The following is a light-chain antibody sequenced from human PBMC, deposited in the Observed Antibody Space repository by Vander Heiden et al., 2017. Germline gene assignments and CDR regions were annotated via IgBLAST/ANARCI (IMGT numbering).Light chain of an antibody. CDR3: NSRDISGNHQV. J-gene: IGLJ2*01. CDR1: SLRSYY. CDR2: GKN. Sequence: SSELTQDPDVSVALGQTVRMTCRGNSLRSYYASWYQQKPGQAPVLVIYGKNNRPSGIPDRFSGSSSGNTASLTITGAQAEDEADYYCNSRDISGNHQVFGGGTKLTVL. V-gene: IGLV3-19*01.